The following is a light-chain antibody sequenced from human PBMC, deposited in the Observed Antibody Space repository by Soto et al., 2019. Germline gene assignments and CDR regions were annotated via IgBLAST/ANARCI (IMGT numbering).Light chain of an antibody. Sequence: QSVLTQPPSASGSPGQSVTISCTGPSSDVGGYNYVSWYQQYPGKAPKLVIYEVSKRPSGVPDRLFGSKSGNTASLTVSWLQAEDEADYYCCSYAGTNIVFGGGTKLTVL. CDR1: SSDVGGYNY. J-gene: IGLJ2*01. CDR2: EVS. V-gene: IGLV2-8*01. CDR3: CSYAGTNIV.